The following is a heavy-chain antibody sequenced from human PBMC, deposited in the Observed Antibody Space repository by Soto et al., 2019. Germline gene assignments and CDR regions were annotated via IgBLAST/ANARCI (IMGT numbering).Heavy chain of an antibody. CDR2: ISYDGSKK. D-gene: IGHD3-10*01. CDR1: GFTFSSYA. J-gene: IGHJ5*02. CDR3: ARESGVS. Sequence: QVQLVESGGGVVQPGRSLRLSCAASGFTFSSYAMHWVRQAPGEGLEWVAVISYDGSKKYFTDSVKGRFTISRDNSKNTLYLQTNSLRAEDTAVYYCARESGVSWGQGTLVTVSS. V-gene: IGHV3-30-3*01.